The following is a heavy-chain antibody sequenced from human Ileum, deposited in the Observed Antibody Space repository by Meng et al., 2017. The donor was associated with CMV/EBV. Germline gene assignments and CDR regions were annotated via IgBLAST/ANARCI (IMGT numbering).Heavy chain of an antibody. Sequence: QVHMVQSGPEVRKPGASIQVSCKTSGYVFANDLISWVRQAPGQGLECMGWVNPNNGDTKYAQKFQGRVAMTTDTSTSTAYMELRSLTSDDTAVYYCARHGYYSTGWSFWGQGTLVTVSS. CDR3: ARHGYYSTGWSF. CDR1: GYVFANDL. CDR2: VNPNNGDT. V-gene: IGHV1-18*04. J-gene: IGHJ4*02. D-gene: IGHD6-19*01.